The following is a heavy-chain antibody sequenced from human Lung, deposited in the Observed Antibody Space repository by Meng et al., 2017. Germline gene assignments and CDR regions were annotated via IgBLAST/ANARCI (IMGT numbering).Heavy chain of an antibody. V-gene: IGHV4-4*02. CDR2: IYHSGRT. J-gene: IGHJ5*02. Sequence: QVHLPESGPGLVESAGTLTLTCAVFGGPISSRNWWSWVRQSPGKGLEWIGEIYHSGRTNYNPSLESRVTISLDKSQNHFSLKVKSVTAADTAVYYCVRGGQDQAYYDFWSGPFDPWGQGTLVTVSS. D-gene: IGHD3-3*01. CDR1: GGPISSRNW. CDR3: VRGGQDQAYYDFWSGPFDP.